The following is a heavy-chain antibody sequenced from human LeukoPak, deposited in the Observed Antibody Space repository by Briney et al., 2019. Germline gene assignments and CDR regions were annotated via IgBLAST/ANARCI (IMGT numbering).Heavy chain of an antibody. CDR2: INHSGST. CDR1: GGSFSGDY. CDR3: ASVDYYDSSGDGPNHDY. D-gene: IGHD3-22*01. V-gene: IGHV4-34*01. J-gene: IGHJ4*02. Sequence: SETLSLTCAVYGGSFSGDYWSWIRQPPGKGLEWVGEINHSGSTNYNPSLKSRVTISVDTSKNQFSLKLSSVTAADTAVYYCASVDYYDSSGDGPNHDYWGQGTLVTVSS.